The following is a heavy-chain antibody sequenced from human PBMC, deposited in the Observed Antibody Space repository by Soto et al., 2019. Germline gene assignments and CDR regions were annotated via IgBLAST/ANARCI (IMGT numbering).Heavy chain of an antibody. CDR2: IIPSVGIT. V-gene: IGHV1-46*01. Sequence: GVSVKVSCKAPRGTFSSYSLSWARQAPGKGLEWMGRIIPSVGITSYAQKFQGRVTMTRDTSTSTVYMELSSLRSEDTAVYYCARGTDYYDSSGYYYQTKPFDYWGQGTLVTVSS. D-gene: IGHD3-22*01. CDR1: RGTFSSYS. CDR3: ARGTDYYDSSGYYYQTKPFDY. J-gene: IGHJ4*02.